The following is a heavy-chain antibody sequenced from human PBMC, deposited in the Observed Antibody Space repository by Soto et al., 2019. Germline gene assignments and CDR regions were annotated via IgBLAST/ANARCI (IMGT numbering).Heavy chain of an antibody. CDR3: AIVPDY. CDR2: MYHSGST. CDR1: GGSISSGGYS. D-gene: IGHD2-2*01. V-gene: IGHV4-30-2*01. J-gene: IGHJ4*02. Sequence: PSETLSLTCAVSGGSISSGGYSWSWIRQPPGKGLEWIGYMYHSGSTYYNPSLKSRVTISIDRSKNQFSLKLSSVTAADTAVYYCAIVPDYWGQGILVTVA.